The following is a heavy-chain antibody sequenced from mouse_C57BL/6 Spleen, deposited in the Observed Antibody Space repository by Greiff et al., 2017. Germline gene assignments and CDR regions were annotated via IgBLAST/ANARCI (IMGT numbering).Heavy chain of an antibody. CDR3: ARQRDSSGEGNFFAY. D-gene: IGHD3-2*02. V-gene: IGHV5-6*02. CDR1: GFTFSSYG. CDR2: ISSGGSYT. J-gene: IGHJ3*01. Sequence: DVMLVESGGDLVKPGGSLKLSCAASGFTFSSYGMSWVRQTPDKRLEWVATISSGGSYTYYPDSVKGRFTISRDNAKNTLYLQMSSLKSEDTAMYYCARQRDSSGEGNFFAYWGQGTLVTVSA.